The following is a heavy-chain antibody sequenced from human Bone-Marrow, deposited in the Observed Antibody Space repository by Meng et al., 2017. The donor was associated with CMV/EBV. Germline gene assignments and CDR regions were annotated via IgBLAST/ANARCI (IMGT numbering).Heavy chain of an antibody. D-gene: IGHD3-3*01. V-gene: IGHV4-61*01. CDR2: IYYSGST. CDR3: ARVTIFGAIY. Sequence: SETLSLTCTVSGDSVSSTSHYWTWIRQPPGKGLEWIGYIYYSGSTNYNPSLKSRVTISVDMSRNQFSLKLSSVTAADTAVYYCARVTIFGAIYWGQGTLVTVSS. J-gene: IGHJ4*02. CDR1: GDSVSSTSHY.